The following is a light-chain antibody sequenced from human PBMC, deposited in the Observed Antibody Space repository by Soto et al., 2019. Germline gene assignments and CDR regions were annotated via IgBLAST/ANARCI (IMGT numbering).Light chain of an antibody. J-gene: IGKJ4*01. CDR2: GAS. Sequence: EIVMTQSPATLSVSPGERVLLSCRASQSILTNLAWYQHKPGQAPRLLIYGASTRATGIPARFSGSGSGTEFTLTISSLQSEDFAIYYCQQYNNWLALSFGGGTKVEIK. CDR1: QSILTN. V-gene: IGKV3-15*01. CDR3: QQYNNWLALS.